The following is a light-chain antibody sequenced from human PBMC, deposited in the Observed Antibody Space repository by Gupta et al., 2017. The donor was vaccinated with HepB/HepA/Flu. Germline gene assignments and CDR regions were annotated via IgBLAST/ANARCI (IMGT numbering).Light chain of an antibody. Sequence: EIVMTHSPPTLSVSPGERATLTCRASQSVNRNLAWYQQKPGQAPRLLIYGASTRAIGIPARFSGSGSGTEFTLTISSLQSEDFAVYYCQQYYNCPWTFGQGTKVEIK. J-gene: IGKJ1*01. V-gene: IGKV3-15*01. CDR3: QQYYNCPWT. CDR1: QSVNRN. CDR2: GAS.